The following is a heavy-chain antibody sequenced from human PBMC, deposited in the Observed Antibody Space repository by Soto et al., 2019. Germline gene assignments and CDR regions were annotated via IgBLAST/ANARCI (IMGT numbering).Heavy chain of an antibody. D-gene: IGHD1-26*01. V-gene: IGHV4-39*01. Sequence: PSETLSLTCTFSGGSISSSSYYLGWIRQPPGKGLEWIGSIYYSGSTYYNPSLKSRVTISVDTSKNQFSLKLSSVTAADTAVYYCASVVGAITRFDYWGLGTLVTVSS. CDR2: IYYSGST. CDR3: ASVVGAITRFDY. CDR1: GGSISSSSYY. J-gene: IGHJ4*01.